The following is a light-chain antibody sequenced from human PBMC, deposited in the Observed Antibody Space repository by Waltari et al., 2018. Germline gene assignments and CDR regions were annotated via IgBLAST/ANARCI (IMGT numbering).Light chain of an antibody. J-gene: IGKJ1*01. V-gene: IGKV3-20*01. CDR3: QHYDRSST. CDR1: QSVNSRY. Sequence: EIVLTQSPGTLSLSPGERGTLSCRASQSVNSRYLAWYQQKPGQAPSLLIYAASSRATGIPDRFSGSGSGTEFSLTISRLEPEDFAVYYCQHYDRSSTFGQGTKVEMK. CDR2: AAS.